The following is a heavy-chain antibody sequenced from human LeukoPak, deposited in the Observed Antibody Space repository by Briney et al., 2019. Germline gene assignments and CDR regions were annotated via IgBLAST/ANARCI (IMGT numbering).Heavy chain of an antibody. Sequence: KSGGSLRLSCAASGFTFSSYAMSWVRQAPGKGLEWVSYISSSGSTIYYADSVKGRFTISRDNAKNSLYLQMNSLSAEDTAVYYCARRAMVRGVAHGWGQGTLVTVSS. V-gene: IGHV3-11*01. CDR1: GFTFSSYA. D-gene: IGHD3-10*01. J-gene: IGHJ4*02. CDR3: ARRAMVRGVAHG. CDR2: ISSSGSTI.